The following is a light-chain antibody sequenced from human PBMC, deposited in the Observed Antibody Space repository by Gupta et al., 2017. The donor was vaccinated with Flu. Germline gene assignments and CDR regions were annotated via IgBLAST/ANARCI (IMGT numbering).Light chain of an antibody. J-gene: IGKJ1*01. Sequence: IVLTQSPGTVSVSPGERATLSCRASQSVRPNLAWYQQKPGQPPRLIVYGAATRATDIPERLTGCGSETEFTLTISSRKSDDFAVDGWQQEINCPGTLGKGTTV. CDR3: QQEINCPGT. CDR2: GAA. CDR1: QSVRPN. V-gene: IGKV3-15*01.